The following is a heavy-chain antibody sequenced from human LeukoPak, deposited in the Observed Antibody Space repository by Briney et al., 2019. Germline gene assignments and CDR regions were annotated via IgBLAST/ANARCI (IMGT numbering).Heavy chain of an antibody. CDR2: IYHSGST. CDR3: ARDGAAAGNDAFDI. D-gene: IGHD6-13*01. J-gene: IGHJ3*02. Sequence: PSQTLSLTCTVSGGSISSGGYYWSWIRQPPGKGLEWIGYIYHSGSTYYNPSLKSRVTISVDRSKNQFSLKLSSVTAADTAVYYCARDGAAAGNDAFDIWGQGTMVTVSS. CDR1: GGSISSGGYY. V-gene: IGHV4-30-2*01.